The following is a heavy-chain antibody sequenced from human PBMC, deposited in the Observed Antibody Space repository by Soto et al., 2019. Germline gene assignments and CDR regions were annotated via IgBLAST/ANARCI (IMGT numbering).Heavy chain of an antibody. Sequence: QVQLQQWGAGPLRPLETLSLTCGVSGGSFSGYYWAWIRQSPGKGLEWIGEINDRGSINYNPSLKSRVSISVDTSKKNYSLNLRSVTAADTAVYYCARESHDILTGPPWVWYFDLWGRGTLVTVSS. V-gene: IGHV4-34*01. J-gene: IGHJ2*01. CDR2: INDRGSI. D-gene: IGHD3-9*01. CDR1: GGSFSGYY. CDR3: ARESHDILTGPPWVWYFDL.